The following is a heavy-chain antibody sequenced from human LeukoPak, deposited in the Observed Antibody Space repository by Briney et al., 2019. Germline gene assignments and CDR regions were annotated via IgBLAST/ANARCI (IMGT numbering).Heavy chain of an antibody. CDR3: ARVGVSPGLWFGELSSPFDY. D-gene: IGHD3-10*01. Sequence: SETLSLTCTVSGYSISSGYYWGWIRQPPGKGLEWIGSIYHSGSTYYNPSLKSRVTISVDTSKNQFSLKLSSVTAADTAVYYCARVGVSPGLWFGELSSPFDYWGQGTLVTASS. CDR2: IYHSGST. J-gene: IGHJ4*02. CDR1: GYSISSGYY. V-gene: IGHV4-38-2*02.